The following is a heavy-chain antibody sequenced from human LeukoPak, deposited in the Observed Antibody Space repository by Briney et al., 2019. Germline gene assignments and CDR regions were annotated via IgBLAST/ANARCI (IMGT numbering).Heavy chain of an antibody. CDR3: ARGVKGGLFGY. Sequence: ESGPTLVNPTETLTLTCTVSGFSLSNARMGVSWIRQPPGKALEWLAHIFSNDEKSYSTPLKSRLTISKDTSKSQVVLTMTNMDPVDTATYYCARGVKGGLFGYWGQGTLVTVSS. J-gene: IGHJ4*02. CDR1: GFSLSNARMG. V-gene: IGHV2-26*01. CDR2: IFSNDEK. D-gene: IGHD2-15*01.